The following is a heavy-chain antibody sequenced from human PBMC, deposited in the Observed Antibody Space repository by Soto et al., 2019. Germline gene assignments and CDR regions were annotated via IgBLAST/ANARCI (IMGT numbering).Heavy chain of an antibody. CDR2: IYFRGNT. CDR3: ARLEGLATISYYFDF. CDR1: GDSINSDKYY. Sequence: QLQLQESGPGLVKPSETLSLTCSVSGDSINSDKYYWGWIRQPPGKGLEWIGSIYFRGNTYYNPSLQTRVSISLDKSKSQFSLKLHSVTAAYSAVYFCARLEGLATISYYFDFWGQGALVTVSS. J-gene: IGHJ4*02. V-gene: IGHV4-39*01. D-gene: IGHD3-9*01.